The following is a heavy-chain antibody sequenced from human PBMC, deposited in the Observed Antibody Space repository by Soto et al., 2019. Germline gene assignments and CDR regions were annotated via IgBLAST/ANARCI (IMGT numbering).Heavy chain of an antibody. Sequence: VQLVESGGGVVQPGRSLRLSCAASGFTFSSYGMHWVRQAPGKGLEWVAVIWYDGSNKYYADSVKGRFTISRDNSKNTLYLQMNSLRAEDTAVYYCARTVAGRRDYYYYGMDVWGQGTTVTVSS. CDR3: ARTVAGRRDYYYYGMDV. D-gene: IGHD6-19*01. V-gene: IGHV3-33*01. J-gene: IGHJ6*02. CDR1: GFTFSSYG. CDR2: IWYDGSNK.